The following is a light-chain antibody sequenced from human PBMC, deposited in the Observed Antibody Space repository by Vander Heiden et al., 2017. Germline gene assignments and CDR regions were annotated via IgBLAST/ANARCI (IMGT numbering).Light chain of an antibody. CDR3: CSYTSSSTVV. CDR2: DVS. J-gene: IGLJ2*01. V-gene: IGLV2-14*03. CDR1: SSDVGGYNY. Sequence: HSALTQPASGSGSPGQSNTISCTGTSSDVGGYNYVSWYQQHPGNAPNLMIYDVSKRPSGVSNRFSGSKSGNTASLTISGRQAEDEADYYCCSYTSSSTVVFGGGTKLTVL.